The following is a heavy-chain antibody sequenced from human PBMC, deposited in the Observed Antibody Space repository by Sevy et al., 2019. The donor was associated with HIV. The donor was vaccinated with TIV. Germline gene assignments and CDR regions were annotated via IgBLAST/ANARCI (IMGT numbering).Heavy chain of an antibody. CDR2: IYYSGST. V-gene: IGHV4-61*01. CDR3: ARDCRGVIRWFDP. D-gene: IGHD3-10*01. CDR1: GGSVSSGSYY. Sequence: SETLSLTCTVSGGSVSSGSYYWSWIRQPPGQGLEWIGYIYYSGSTNYNPSPQSRVTISVDTSKNQFSLKLSSVTAADTALYYCARDCRGVIRWFDPWGQGTLVTVSS. J-gene: IGHJ5*02.